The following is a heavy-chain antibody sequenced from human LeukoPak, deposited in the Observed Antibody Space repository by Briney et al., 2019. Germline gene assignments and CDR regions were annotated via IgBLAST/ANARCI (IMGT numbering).Heavy chain of an antibody. D-gene: IGHD5-12*01. Sequence: SETLSLTCNISGGSIRTYSWNWIRQTPGKGLEWIGFTYSSGGTKYNPSLESRVTLSVDTSKNQVSLKLTPVTAADTAIYYCARSYGGYVLDYWGQGSLVIVSA. CDR3: ARSYGGYVLDY. V-gene: IGHV4-59*01. CDR1: GGSIRTYS. CDR2: TYSSGGT. J-gene: IGHJ4*02.